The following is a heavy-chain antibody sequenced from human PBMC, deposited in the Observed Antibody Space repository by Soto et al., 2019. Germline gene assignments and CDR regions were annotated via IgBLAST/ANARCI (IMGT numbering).Heavy chain of an antibody. CDR1: GGSFSGYY. CDR2: INHSGST. J-gene: IGHJ5*02. CDR3: ASVLLWFGEFDP. Sequence: QVQLQQWGAGLLKPSETLSLTCAVYGGSFSGYYWSWIRQPPGKGLEWIGEINHSGSTNYNPSLKSRVTISVDTSKNHFSLKLSSVTAADTAVYYCASVLLWFGEFDPWGQGTLVTVSS. V-gene: IGHV4-34*01. D-gene: IGHD3-10*01.